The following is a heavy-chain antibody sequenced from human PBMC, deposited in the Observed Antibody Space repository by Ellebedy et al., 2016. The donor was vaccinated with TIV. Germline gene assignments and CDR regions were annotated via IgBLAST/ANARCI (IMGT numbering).Heavy chain of an antibody. CDR3: ARDWRDDIVVVPAATYYYYYMDV. V-gene: IGHV1-2*02. Sequence: ASVKVSXKASGYTFTGYYMHWVRQAPGQGLEWMGWINPNSGGTNYAQKFQGRVTMTRDTSISTAYMELSRLRSDDTAVYYCARDWRDDIVVVPAATYYYYYMDVWGKGTTVTVSS. D-gene: IGHD2-2*01. J-gene: IGHJ6*03. CDR2: INPNSGGT. CDR1: GYTFTGYY.